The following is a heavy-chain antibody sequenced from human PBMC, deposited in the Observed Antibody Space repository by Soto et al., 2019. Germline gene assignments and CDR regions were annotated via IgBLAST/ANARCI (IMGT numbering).Heavy chain of an antibody. CDR1: GFTFSSHS. CDR3: ARSSSGRPNYYQYMDV. D-gene: IGHD3-3*01. Sequence: GGSLRLSCAASGFTFSSHSMNWVRQAPGKGLEWVSHVSSSSNSIYYADSTKGRFTISRDNAKNSLYLQMNSLRAEDTAVYYCARSSSGRPNYYQYMDVWGKGTTVTVSS. J-gene: IGHJ6*03. CDR2: VSSSSNSI. V-gene: IGHV3-48*01.